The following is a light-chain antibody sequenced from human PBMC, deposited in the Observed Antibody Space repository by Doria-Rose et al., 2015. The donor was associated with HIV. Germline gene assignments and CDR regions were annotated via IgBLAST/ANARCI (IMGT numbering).Light chain of an antibody. CDR3: HQYGTSWT. CDR2: DGS. V-gene: IGKV3-20*01. Sequence: TQSPGTLSLSPGERATLSCRASQSFSSTYLAWYQQKPGQAPSLLTYDGSTRATGTPDRFSASGSGTDFTLTVNRLEPEDFALYYCHQYGTSWTFGQGTKVEI. CDR1: QSFSSTY. J-gene: IGKJ1*01.